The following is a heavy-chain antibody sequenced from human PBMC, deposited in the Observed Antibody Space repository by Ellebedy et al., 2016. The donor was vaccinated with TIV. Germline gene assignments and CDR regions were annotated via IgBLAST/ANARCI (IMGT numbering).Heavy chain of an antibody. CDR1: GLPFSTFF. CDR3: RQGHYADY. D-gene: IGHD2-2*01. V-gene: IGHV3-23*01. CDR2: ISANGNKR. Sequence: GGSLRLSXAVSGLPFSTFFMSWVRQAPGKGLGWVATISANGNKRDLADSVQGRFTISRDNFRNTLHLQMNNLRGEDTAVYYCRQGHYADYWGQGTLVTVSS. J-gene: IGHJ4*02.